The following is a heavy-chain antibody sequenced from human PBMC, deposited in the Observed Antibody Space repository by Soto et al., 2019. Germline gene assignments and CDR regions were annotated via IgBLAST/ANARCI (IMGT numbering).Heavy chain of an antibody. CDR3: ATETDY. CDR2: IYHSGST. J-gene: IGHJ4*01. Sequence: PSETLYLTCAVSGGSISSGGYSWSWIRQPPGKGLEWIGYIYHSGSTYYNPSLKSRVTISIDTSKNQFSLKLSSVTAADTAVYYSATETDYWAQGILLPISS. CDR1: GGSISSGGYS. V-gene: IGHV4-30-2*01.